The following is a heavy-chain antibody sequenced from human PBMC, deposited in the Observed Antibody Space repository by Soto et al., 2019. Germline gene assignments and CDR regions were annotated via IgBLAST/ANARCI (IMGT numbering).Heavy chain of an antibody. CDR2: INAGNGNT. V-gene: IGHV1-3*01. CDR3: ARDGYSYGPTYYSAY. CDR1: GYTFTSYA. Sequence: QVQLVQSGAEVKKPGASVKVSCKASGYTFTSYAMHWVRQAPGHRLEWMGWINAGNGNTKYSQKFQGRVTITRDTSASTAYMELSSLRSEDTAVYYCARDGYSYGPTYYSAYWGQGTLVTVSS. J-gene: IGHJ4*02. D-gene: IGHD5-18*01.